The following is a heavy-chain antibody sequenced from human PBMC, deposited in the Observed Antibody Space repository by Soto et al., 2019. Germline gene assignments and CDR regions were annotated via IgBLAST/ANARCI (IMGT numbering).Heavy chain of an antibody. J-gene: IGHJ4*02. CDR2: ISHDGSNK. CDR1: RFTFSTYA. D-gene: IGHD6-13*01. Sequence: QVQLVESGGGVVQFGRSLRLSCAASRFTFSTYAMYWVRQAPGKGLEWVAVISHDGSNKYYADSVKGRFTISRDNSKITLYLQMDSLRTEDTAVYYCAREPTIAEVGTPRRYFDYWGQGTLVTVSS. CDR3: AREPTIAEVGTPRRYFDY. V-gene: IGHV3-30-3*01.